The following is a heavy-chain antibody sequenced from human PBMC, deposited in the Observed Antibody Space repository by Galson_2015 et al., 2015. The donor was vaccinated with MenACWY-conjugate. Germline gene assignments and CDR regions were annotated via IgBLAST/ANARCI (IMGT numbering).Heavy chain of an antibody. CDR3: ARHPPGGRGMDV. D-gene: IGHD1-26*01. CDR2: IDPVNSNI. J-gene: IGHJ6*02. V-gene: IGHV5-51*01. CDR1: GYSFTNYW. Sequence: QSGAEVKKPGESLKISCKGSGYSFTNYWIAWVRQIPGKGLEWVGLIDPVNSNIRYSPSFQGQVTISADESISTAYLQWSSLKASDTATYYCARHPPGGRGMDVWGRGATVTVSS.